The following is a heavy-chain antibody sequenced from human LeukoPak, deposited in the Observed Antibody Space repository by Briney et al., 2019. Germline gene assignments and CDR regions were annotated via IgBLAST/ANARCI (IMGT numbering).Heavy chain of an antibody. V-gene: IGHV4-61*02. J-gene: IGHJ5*02. Sequence: PSETLSLTCSVSGASISSGSYYWYWIRQPAGKGLEWIGRIFTSGDTNYNPSLKSRVTISTHRPKNQFSLKLSSVTAADTAVYYCARGRWKGWFDPWGQGTLVTVSS. CDR2: IFTSGDT. CDR3: ARGRWKGWFDP. CDR1: GASISSGSYY. D-gene: IGHD1-1*01.